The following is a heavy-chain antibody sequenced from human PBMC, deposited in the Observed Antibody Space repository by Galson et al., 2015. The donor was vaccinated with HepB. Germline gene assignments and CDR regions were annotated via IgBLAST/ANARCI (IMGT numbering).Heavy chain of an antibody. CDR2: IWYDGSNK. V-gene: IGHV3-33*06. J-gene: IGHJ3*02. D-gene: IGHD1-14*01. CDR1: GFTFSSYG. CDR3: AKWGGKNHYAFDI. Sequence: SLRLSCAASGFTFSSYGMHWVRQAPGKGLEWVAVIWYDGSNKYYADSVKGRFTISRDNSKNTLYLQMSSLRVEDTAVYKCAKWGGKNHYAFDIWGQGTMVTVSS.